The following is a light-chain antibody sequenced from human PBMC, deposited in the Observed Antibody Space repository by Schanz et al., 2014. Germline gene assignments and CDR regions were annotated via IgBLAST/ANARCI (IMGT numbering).Light chain of an antibody. Sequence: EIVMTQSPATLSLSPGERATLSCRASQSVSSSYLAWYQQKPGQAPRLLIYGASSRATGIPDRFSGSGSGTDFTLTISRLEPEDFAVYYCQQRYDWPQTFGQGTKVEIK. V-gene: IGKV3D-20*02. CDR1: QSVSSSY. CDR2: GAS. J-gene: IGKJ1*01. CDR3: QQRYDWPQT.